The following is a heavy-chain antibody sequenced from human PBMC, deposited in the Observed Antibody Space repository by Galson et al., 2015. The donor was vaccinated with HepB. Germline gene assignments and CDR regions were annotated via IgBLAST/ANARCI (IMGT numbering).Heavy chain of an antibody. D-gene: IGHD5-12*01. CDR3: ARGYSGYSGLGY. CDR1: GFTFSSYA. J-gene: IGHJ4*02. Sequence: SLRLSCAASGFTFSSYAMHWVRQAPGKGLEWVAVISYDGSNKYYADSVKGRFTISRDNSKNTLYLQMNSLRAEDTAVYYCARGYSGYSGLGYWGQGTLVTVSS. V-gene: IGHV3-30*04. CDR2: ISYDGSNK.